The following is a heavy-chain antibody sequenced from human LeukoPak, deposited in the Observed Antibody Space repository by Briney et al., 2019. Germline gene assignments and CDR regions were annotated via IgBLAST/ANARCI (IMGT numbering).Heavy chain of an antibody. CDR3: ARDGWSGYFHDAFDI. CDR1: GYTFTGYY. CDR2: INPNSGGT. Sequence: ASVKVSCKASGYTFTGYYMHWVRQAPGQGLEWMGWINPNSGGTNYAQKLQGRVTMTTDTSTSTAYMELRSLRSDDTAVYYCARDGWSGYFHDAFDIWGQGTMVTVSS. D-gene: IGHD3-3*01. V-gene: IGHV1-2*02. J-gene: IGHJ3*02.